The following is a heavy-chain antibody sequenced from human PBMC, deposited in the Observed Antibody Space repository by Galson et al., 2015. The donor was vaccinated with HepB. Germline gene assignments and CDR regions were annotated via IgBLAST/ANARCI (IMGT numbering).Heavy chain of an antibody. D-gene: IGHD3-22*01. V-gene: IGHV1-69*04. CDR2: IIPILGIA. Sequence: SVKVSCKASGGTFSSYAISWVRQAPGQGLEWMGRIIPILGIANYAQKFQGRVTITADKSTSTAYMELSSLRSEDTAVYYCARDYYDSSGKAFDYWGQGTLVTVSS. J-gene: IGHJ4*02. CDR1: GGTFSSYA. CDR3: ARDYYDSSGKAFDY.